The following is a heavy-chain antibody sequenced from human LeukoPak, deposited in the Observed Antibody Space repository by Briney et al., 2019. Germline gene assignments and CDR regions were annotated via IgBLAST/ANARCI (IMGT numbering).Heavy chain of an antibody. CDR3: ARLGIAAAGKNNWFDP. CDR2: ISSSGSTI. Sequence: GGSLRLSCAASGFTFSSYEMNWVRQAPGKGLEWVSYISSSGSTIYYADSVKGRFTISRDNAKNSLYLQMNSLRAEDTAVYYCARLGIAAAGKNNWFDPWGQGTLVTVSS. CDR1: GFTFSSYE. V-gene: IGHV3-48*03. D-gene: IGHD6-13*01. J-gene: IGHJ5*02.